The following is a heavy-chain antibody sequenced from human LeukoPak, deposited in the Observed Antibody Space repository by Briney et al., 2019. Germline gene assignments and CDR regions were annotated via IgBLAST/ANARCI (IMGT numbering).Heavy chain of an antibody. CDR2: ISSSSSYI. D-gene: IGHD5-12*01. V-gene: IGHV3-21*01. CDR3: ARDFPTNSGYDY. Sequence: GRSLRLSCAASGFTFSSYSMNWVRQAPGKGLEWVSSISSSSSYIYYADSVKGRFTISRDNAKNSLYLQMNSLRAEDTAVYYCARDFPTNSGYDYWGQGTLVTVSS. CDR1: GFTFSSYS. J-gene: IGHJ4*02.